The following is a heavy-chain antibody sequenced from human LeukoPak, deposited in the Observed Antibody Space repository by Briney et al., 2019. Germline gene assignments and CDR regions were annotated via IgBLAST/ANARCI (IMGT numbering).Heavy chain of an antibody. CDR2: IDWDDDK. CDR3: ARSYPRYSGSYYLDY. V-gene: IGHV2-70*11. Sequence: SGPTLVNPTQTLTLTCTFSGFSLSTSGMCVSWIRQPPGKALEWLARIDWDDDKYYSTSLKTRLTISKDTSKNQVVLTMTNMDPVDTATYYCARSYPRYSGSYYLDYWGQGTLVTVSS. J-gene: IGHJ4*02. D-gene: IGHD1-26*01. CDR1: GFSLSTSGMC.